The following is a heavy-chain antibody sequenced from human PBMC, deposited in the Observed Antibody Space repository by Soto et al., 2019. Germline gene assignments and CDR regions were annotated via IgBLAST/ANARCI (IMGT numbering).Heavy chain of an antibody. CDR2: IIPFFGPG. D-gene: IGHD5-18*01. CDR1: GDRMSRNA. V-gene: IGHV1-69*01. Sequence: LKGYWKGAGDRMSRNARSWGGKEPGQGLEWMGGIIPFFGPGKYAQKFQGRVTITADESTSTAYMELSSLRSEDTAVYYCARDLSNAVDTVMVTNGMDVWGQGTTVTVSS. CDR3: ARDLSNAVDTVMVTNGMDV. J-gene: IGHJ6*02.